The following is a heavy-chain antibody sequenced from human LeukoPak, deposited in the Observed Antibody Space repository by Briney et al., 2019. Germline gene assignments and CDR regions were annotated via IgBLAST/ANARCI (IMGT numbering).Heavy chain of an antibody. V-gene: IGHV1-2*02. CDR1: GYTFSGYY. J-gene: IGHJ4*02. CDR2: NNHNSGGT. D-gene: IGHD3-10*01. CDR3: ARASLLWFGGLI. Sequence: GSLYVSCAPSGYTFSGYYTRGGREAPGEGVERRGWNNHNSGGTNYAPKFKSRVTLTRDTSISTAYMELSRLSADDTAVYYCARASLLWFGGLIWGQGTLVTVPS.